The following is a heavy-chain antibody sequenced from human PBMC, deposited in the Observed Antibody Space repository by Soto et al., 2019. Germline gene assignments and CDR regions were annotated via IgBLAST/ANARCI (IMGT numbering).Heavy chain of an antibody. Sequence: ASVKVSCKASGYTFTSYGISWVRQAPGQGLEWMGWISAYNGNTNYAQKLQGRVTMTTDTSTSTAYMELRSLRSDDTAVYYCARDNDILTGSEFHDAFDIWGQGTMVTVSS. CDR2: ISAYNGNT. V-gene: IGHV1-18*01. J-gene: IGHJ3*02. CDR3: ARDNDILTGSEFHDAFDI. D-gene: IGHD3-9*01. CDR1: GYTFTSYG.